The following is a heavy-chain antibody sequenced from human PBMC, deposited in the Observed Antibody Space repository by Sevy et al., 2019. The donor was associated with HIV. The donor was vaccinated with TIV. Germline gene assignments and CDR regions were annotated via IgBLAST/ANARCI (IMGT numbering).Heavy chain of an antibody. CDR3: ARDRGFSSTSEYGMDV. V-gene: IGHV1-69*13. CDR1: GGTFSKYA. Sequence: ASVKVSCKASGGTFSKYAITWVRQAPGQGLEWMGGIIPIFGTANYAQKFQGRVTITAYESTSTAYIELSSLRSEDTAVYYCARDRGFSSTSEYGMDVWGQGTTVTVSS. CDR2: IIPIFGTA. J-gene: IGHJ6*02. D-gene: IGHD2-2*01.